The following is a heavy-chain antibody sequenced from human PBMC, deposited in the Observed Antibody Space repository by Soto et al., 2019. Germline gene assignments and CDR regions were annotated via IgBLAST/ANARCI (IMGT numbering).Heavy chain of an antibody. V-gene: IGHV3-43*01. CDR1: GFTFDDYT. J-gene: IGHJ4*02. D-gene: IGHD3-10*01. CDR2: ISWDGGST. Sequence: GGSLRLSCAASGFTFDDYTMHWVRQAPGKGLEWVSLISWDGGSTYYADSVKGRFTISRDNSKNSLYLQMNSLRTEDTALYYCAKDLHPFTMVRGAIDYWGQGTLVTVSS. CDR3: AKDLHPFTMVRGAIDY.